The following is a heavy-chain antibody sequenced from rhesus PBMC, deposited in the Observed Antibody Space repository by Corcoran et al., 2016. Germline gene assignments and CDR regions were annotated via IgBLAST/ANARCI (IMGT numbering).Heavy chain of an antibody. CDR3: AREGSSSGWYTDY. J-gene: IGHJ4*01. CDR2: IWGSRDST. CDR1: GYPIRGCSG. D-gene: IGHD6-31*01. Sequence: VQLQESGPGLVKPSETLSLTCAVSGYPIRGCSGWRWIRQPTGMGREWIGYIWGSRDSTNYNPSLKSRVTISKDTSKNPFSLKLSSVTAADTAVYYCAREGSSSGWYTDYWGQGVLVTVSS. V-gene: IGHV4-127*01.